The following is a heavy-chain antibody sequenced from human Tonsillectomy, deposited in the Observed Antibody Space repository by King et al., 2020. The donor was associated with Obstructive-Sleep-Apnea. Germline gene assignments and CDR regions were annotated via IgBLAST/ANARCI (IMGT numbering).Heavy chain of an antibody. Sequence: VQLVESGGGVVQPGGSLRLSCAASGFTFSRYSMHWVGQSPGKGLEWVAYIRYDERNKDYADSSKGRFTISRDNSKNTLYLQMNSLRTEDTALYYCAKDRQGYQVSDYWGQGTLVTVSS. D-gene: IGHD2-2*01. V-gene: IGHV3-30*02. CDR2: IRYDERNK. CDR3: AKDRQGYQVSDY. J-gene: IGHJ4*02. CDR1: GFTFSRYS.